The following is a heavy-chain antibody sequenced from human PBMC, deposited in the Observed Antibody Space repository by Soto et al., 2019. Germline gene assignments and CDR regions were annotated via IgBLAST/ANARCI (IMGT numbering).Heavy chain of an antibody. D-gene: IGHD1-26*01. Sequence: XXTLSLPFAVYGGSFNDHYWPWIRQPPGKGLEWIGETTHSGSTNYNPSLKSRVTISVDKSKNQFSLKLSSVKAADTAVYYCARFNSGSYYEAFDIWGQGTMVTVSS. CDR2: TTHSGST. CDR1: GGSFNDHY. V-gene: IGHV4-34*01. CDR3: ARFNSGSYYEAFDI. J-gene: IGHJ3*02.